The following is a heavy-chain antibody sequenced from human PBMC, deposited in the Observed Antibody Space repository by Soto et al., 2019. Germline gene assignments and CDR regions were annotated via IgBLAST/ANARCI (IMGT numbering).Heavy chain of an antibody. CDR2: IYYSGST. D-gene: IGHD3-10*01. J-gene: IGHJ4*02. Sequence: QVQLQESGPGLVKPSETLSLTCTVSGGSIRGYHWSWIRQSPGKGLEWIGYIYYSGSTNYNPSLKSRVNISVDTSKNQFSLNLRSVTAADTAVYYCARWKGSGSCFDYWGQGTLVTVSS. CDR3: ARWKGSGSCFDY. CDR1: GGSIRGYH. V-gene: IGHV4-59*01.